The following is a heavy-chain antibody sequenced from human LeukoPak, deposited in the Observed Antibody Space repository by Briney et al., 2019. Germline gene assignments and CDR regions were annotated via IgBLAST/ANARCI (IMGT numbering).Heavy chain of an antibody. J-gene: IGHJ4*02. CDR1: GYTFTNYL. CDR2: ITPSVDTT. V-gene: IGHV1-46*01. CDR3: VREESGGYFDY. D-gene: IGHD2-8*02. Sequence: GASVNVSCKASGYTFTNYLLHWVRQAPGQGLEWVGRITPSVDTTNYAQKFRDRVTMTRDTSTSTVYMELSSLRSEDTAVYHCVREESGGYFDYWGQGTLVTVSS.